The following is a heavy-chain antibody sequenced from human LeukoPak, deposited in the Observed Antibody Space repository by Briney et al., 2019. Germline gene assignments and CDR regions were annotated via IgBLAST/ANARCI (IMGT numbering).Heavy chain of an antibody. CDR1: GFTFSSYS. J-gene: IGHJ4*02. CDR3: ARDTPSSGWYGAFDY. Sequence: GGSLRLSCAASGFTFSSYSMNWVRQAPGKGLEWVSSISSSSSYIYYADSVKGRFTISRDNSKNTLYVQMNSLRVEDTAVYYCARDTPSSGWYGAFDYWGQGTLVSVSS. CDR2: ISSSSSYI. D-gene: IGHD6-19*01. V-gene: IGHV3-21*01.